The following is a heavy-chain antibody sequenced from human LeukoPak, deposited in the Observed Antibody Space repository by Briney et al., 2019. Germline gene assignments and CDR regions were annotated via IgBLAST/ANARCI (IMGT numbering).Heavy chain of an antibody. CDR2: IYYSGST. CDR3: ARSIVGAVFDY. V-gene: IGHV4-59*08. CDR1: GGSISSYY. Sequence: SETLSLTCTVSGGSISSYYRSWIRQPPGKGLEWIGYIYYSGSTNYNPSLKSRVTISVDTSENQFSLKLSSVTAADTAVYYCARSIVGAVFDYWGQGTLVTVSS. J-gene: IGHJ4*02. D-gene: IGHD1-26*01.